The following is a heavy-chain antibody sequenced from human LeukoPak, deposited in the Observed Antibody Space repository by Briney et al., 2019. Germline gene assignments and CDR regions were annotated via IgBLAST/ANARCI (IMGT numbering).Heavy chain of an antibody. D-gene: IGHD4-17*01. CDR2: INPSGGST. J-gene: IGHJ4*02. CDR3: ARDHYGDYYFDY. CDR1: GYTFTSYY. V-gene: IGHV1-46*01. Sequence: ASVEVSCKASGYTFTSYYMHWVRQAPGQGLEWMGIINPSGGSTSYAQKFQGRVTMTRDTSTSTVYMELSSLRSEDTAVYYCARDHYGDYYFDYWGQGTLVTVSS.